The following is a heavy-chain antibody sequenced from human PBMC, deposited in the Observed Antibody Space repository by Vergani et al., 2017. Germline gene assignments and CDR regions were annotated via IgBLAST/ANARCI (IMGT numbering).Heavy chain of an antibody. CDR3: ASGVVVPAVTRYYYYYGMDV. Sequence: QVQLVHSGAEVKKPGASVKVSCKASGYTFTSYDINWVRQATGQGLEWMGWMNPNSGNTGYAQKFQGRVTMTTDTSTSTAYMELRSLRSDDTAVYYCASGVVVPAVTRYYYYYGMDVWGQGTTVTVSS. CDR2: MNPNSGNT. J-gene: IGHJ6*02. CDR1: GYTFTSYD. V-gene: IGHV1-8*01. D-gene: IGHD2-2*01.